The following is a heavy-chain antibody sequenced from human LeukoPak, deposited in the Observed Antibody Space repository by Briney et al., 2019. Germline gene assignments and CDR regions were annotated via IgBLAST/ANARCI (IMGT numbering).Heavy chain of an antibody. Sequence: GGSLRLSCAASGFTFSSYSMNWVRQAPGKGLEWVSSISSSSSYIYYADSVKGRFTISRNNAKNSLYLQMNSLRAEDTAVYYCARDRNSGYDSSFDYWGQGTLVTVSS. CDR1: GFTFSSYS. V-gene: IGHV3-21*01. CDR3: ARDRNSGYDSSFDY. D-gene: IGHD5-12*01. J-gene: IGHJ4*02. CDR2: ISSSSSYI.